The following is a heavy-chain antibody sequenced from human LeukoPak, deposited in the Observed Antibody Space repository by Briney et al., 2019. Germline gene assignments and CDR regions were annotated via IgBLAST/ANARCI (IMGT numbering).Heavy chain of an antibody. CDR1: GYSISSGYY. D-gene: IGHD1-1*01. CDR2: IYQSGST. CDR3: ARLAWRRLDY. Sequence: SETLSLTCSVSGYSISSGYYWGWIRQPPGKGLEWIGSIYQSGSTYYNPSLKSRVTISVDTSKNQFSLNLSSVTAADTAVYYCARLAWRRLDYWGQGTLVTVSS. V-gene: IGHV4-38-2*02. J-gene: IGHJ4*02.